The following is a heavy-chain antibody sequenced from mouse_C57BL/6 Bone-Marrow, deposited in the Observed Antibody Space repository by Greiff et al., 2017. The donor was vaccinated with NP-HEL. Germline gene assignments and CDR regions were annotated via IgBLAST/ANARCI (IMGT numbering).Heavy chain of an antibody. D-gene: IGHD2-3*01. CDR1: GFSLTSYG. J-gene: IGHJ4*01. V-gene: IGHV2-2*01. Sequence: QVHVKQSGPGLVQPSQSLSITCTVSGFSLTSYGVHWVRQSPGKGLEWLGVIWSGGSTDYNAAFISRLSISKDNSKSQVFFKMNSLQADDTAIYYCARNWLLRGYYAMDYWGQGTSVTVSS. CDR2: IWSGGST. CDR3: ARNWLLRGYYAMDY.